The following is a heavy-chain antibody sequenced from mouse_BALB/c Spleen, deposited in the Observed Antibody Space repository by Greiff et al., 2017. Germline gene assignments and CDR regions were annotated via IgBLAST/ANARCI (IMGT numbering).Heavy chain of an antibody. CDR2: INPSTGYT. Sequence: QVQLKQSGAELAKPGASVKMSCKASGYTFTSYWMHWVKQRPGQGLEWIGYINPSTGYTEYNQKFKDKATLTADKSSSTAYMQLSSLTSEDSAVYYCARHYGSFYYAMDYWGQGTSVTVSS. V-gene: IGHV1-7*01. CDR3: ARHYGSFYYAMDY. CDR1: GYTFTSYW. D-gene: IGHD1-1*01. J-gene: IGHJ4*01.